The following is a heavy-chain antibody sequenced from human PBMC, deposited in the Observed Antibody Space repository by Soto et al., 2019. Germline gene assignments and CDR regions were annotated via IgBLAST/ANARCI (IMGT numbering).Heavy chain of an antibody. CDR2: IIPILGIA. CDR1: GGTFSSYT. D-gene: IGHD5-12*01. V-gene: IGHV1-69*08. CDR3: ARDWGYGRNARGYYYYGMDV. J-gene: IGHJ6*02. Sequence: QVQLVQSGAEVKKPGSSVKVSCKASGGTFSSYTISWARQAPGQGLEWMGRIIPILGIANYAQKFQGRVTITADKSTSTAYMELSSLRSEDTAGYYCARDWGYGRNARGYYYYGMDVWGQGTTVTVSS.